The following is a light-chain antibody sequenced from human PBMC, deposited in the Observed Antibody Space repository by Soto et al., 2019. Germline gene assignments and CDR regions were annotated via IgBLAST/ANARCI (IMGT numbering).Light chain of an antibody. CDR1: QSISSW. Sequence: DIQMTQSPSTLSASVGDRVTITCRASQSISSWLAWYQQKPGKAPKLLIYKASSLESGVPSRFSGSGSGTDFTLTISCLQSEDFATYYCQQYYRFPPTFGQGTKLEIK. V-gene: IGKV1-5*03. J-gene: IGKJ2*01. CDR3: QQYYRFPPT. CDR2: KAS.